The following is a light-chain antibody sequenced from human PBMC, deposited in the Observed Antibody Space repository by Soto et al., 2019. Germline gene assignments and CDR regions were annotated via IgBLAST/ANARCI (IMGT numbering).Light chain of an antibody. Sequence: EIVLTQSPGTLSLSPGERATLSCRASQSVSSNYLAWYQQKPGQAPRLLLYGASGRATGIPDRFSGSRSGTDFTLTLSRLEPEDSAVYYCQHYGNSLITFGQGTRLEIK. V-gene: IGKV3-20*01. J-gene: IGKJ5*01. CDR2: GAS. CDR1: QSVSSNY. CDR3: QHYGNSLIT.